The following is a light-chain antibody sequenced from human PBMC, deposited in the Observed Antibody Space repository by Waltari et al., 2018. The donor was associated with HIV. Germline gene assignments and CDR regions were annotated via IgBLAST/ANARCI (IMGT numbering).Light chain of an antibody. CDR3: QQYGTAPYT. CDR2: GAS. J-gene: IGKJ2*01. V-gene: IGKV3-20*01. Sequence: IVLTQSPGTLSLSPGERATLSCRASQSVSSSHLAWYQQTPGLPPRLLSYGASSRATGIPDRFGGSGSGTDFTLSISRLEPEDFAVYYCQQYGTAPYTFGQGTKLEIK. CDR1: QSVSSSH.